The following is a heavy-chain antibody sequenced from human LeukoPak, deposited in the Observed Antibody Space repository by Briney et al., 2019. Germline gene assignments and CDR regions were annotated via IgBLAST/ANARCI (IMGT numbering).Heavy chain of an antibody. V-gene: IGHV4-34*01. D-gene: IGHD2-2*02. Sequence: SETLSLTCAVYGGSFSGYYWSWIRQPPGKGMPWIGEINHSRSTNYNPSLKSRVTIAVDTSKNQFSLKLSSVTAADTAVYYCARGTGYCSSTSCYTAYLTWFDPWGQGTLVTVSS. CDR2: INHSRST. CDR1: GGSFSGYY. CDR3: ARGTGYCSSTSCYTAYLTWFDP. J-gene: IGHJ5*02.